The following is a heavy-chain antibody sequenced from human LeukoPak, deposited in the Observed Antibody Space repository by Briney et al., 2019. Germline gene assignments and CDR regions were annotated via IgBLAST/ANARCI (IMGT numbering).Heavy chain of an antibody. CDR3: ARSDYYDSSGYYYGY. CDR1: GYTFTSYY. J-gene: IGHJ4*02. Sequence: GASVKVSCKASGYTFTSYYMHWVRQAPGQGLEWMGRINPSGGSTSYGLKFQGRVTMTRDMSTSTVYMELSSLRSEDTAVYFCARSDYYDSSGYYYGYWGQGTLVTVSS. CDR2: INPSGGST. V-gene: IGHV1-46*01. D-gene: IGHD3-22*01.